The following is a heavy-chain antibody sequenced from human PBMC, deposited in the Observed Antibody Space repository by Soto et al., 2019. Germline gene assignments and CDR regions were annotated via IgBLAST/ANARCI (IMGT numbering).Heavy chain of an antibody. CDR2: ISGSGDGT. CDR3: AKSIPYCSGGNCYLHDFDY. Sequence: GGSLRLSCAASGFTFNNYAMSWVRQAPGKGLEWVSTISGSGDGTYYADSVKGRFTISRDNAMNTLYLQMNSLRAEDTAVYYCAKSIPYCSGGNCYLHDFDYWGQGTLVTVSS. CDR1: GFTFNNYA. J-gene: IGHJ4*02. D-gene: IGHD2-15*01. V-gene: IGHV3-23*01.